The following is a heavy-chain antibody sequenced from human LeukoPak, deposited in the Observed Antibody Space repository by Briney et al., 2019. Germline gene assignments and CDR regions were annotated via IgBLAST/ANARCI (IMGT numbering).Heavy chain of an antibody. CDR3: AQDVGGRWPLYYFDY. Sequence: PGGSLRLSCAASGFTFSSYAMHWVRQAPGKGLEWVANINQDGSEKYYVDSVKGRFTISRDNTKNSLYLQMNSLRAEDTALYYCAQDVGGRWPLYYFDYWGQGTLVTVSS. CDR2: INQDGSEK. CDR1: GFTFSSYA. D-gene: IGHD2-21*02. J-gene: IGHJ4*02. V-gene: IGHV3-7*03.